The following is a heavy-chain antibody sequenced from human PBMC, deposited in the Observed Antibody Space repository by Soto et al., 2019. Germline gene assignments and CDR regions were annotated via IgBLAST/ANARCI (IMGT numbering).Heavy chain of an antibody. CDR2: IWYDGSYT. D-gene: IGHD5-12*01. Sequence: ESGGGVVQPGRSLRLSCAASGFTLSRYGMHWVRQAPGKGLEWVAFIWYDGSYTYYGDSVKGRFTISRDISKSTLYLEMNSLRGEDTAVYYCARDNQNIVASAWGQGTLVTVSS. J-gene: IGHJ5*02. CDR1: GFTLSRYG. CDR3: ARDNQNIVASA. V-gene: IGHV3-33*01.